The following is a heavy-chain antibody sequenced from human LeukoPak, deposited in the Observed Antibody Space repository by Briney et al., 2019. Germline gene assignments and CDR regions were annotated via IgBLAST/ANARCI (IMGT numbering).Heavy chain of an antibody. CDR1: GGSISSNY. CDR3: ARDLGSINDY. D-gene: IGHD5-24*01. V-gene: IGHV4-59*01. CDR2: IYYSGSI. Sequence: SETLSLTCTVSGGSISSNYWSWIWQPPGKGLEWIGYIYYSGSINYNPSLKSRVTISVDTSKNQFSLKLSSVTAADTAVYYCARDLGSINDYWGQGTLVTVSS. J-gene: IGHJ4*02.